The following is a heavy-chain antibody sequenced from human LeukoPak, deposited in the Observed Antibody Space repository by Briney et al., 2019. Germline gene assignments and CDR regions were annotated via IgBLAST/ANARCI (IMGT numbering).Heavy chain of an antibody. CDR1: GGSFSGYY. Sequence: SETLSLTCAVYGGSFSGYYWSWIRQPPGKGLEWIGYIYHSGSTYYNPSLKSRVTISVDRSKNQFSLKLSSVTAADTAVYYCARGVQVVPAAISEPNWFDPWGQGTLVTVSS. J-gene: IGHJ5*02. D-gene: IGHD2-2*02. CDR2: IYHSGST. V-gene: IGHV4-34*01. CDR3: ARGVQVVPAAISEPNWFDP.